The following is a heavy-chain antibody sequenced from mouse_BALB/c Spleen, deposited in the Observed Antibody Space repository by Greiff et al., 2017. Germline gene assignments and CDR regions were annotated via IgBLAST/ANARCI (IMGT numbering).Heavy chain of an antibody. CDR1: GFTFSSYA. CDR2: ISSGGSYT. V-gene: IGHV5-9-4*01. CDR3: ARDYGLYYAMDY. D-gene: IGHD1-1*02. J-gene: IGHJ4*01. Sequence: EVQLVESGGGLVKPGGSLKLSCAASGFTFSSYAMSWVRQSPEKRLEWVAEISSGGSYTYYPDTVTGRFTISRDNAKNTLYLEMSSLRSEDTAMYYCARDYGLYYAMDYWGQGTSVTVSS.